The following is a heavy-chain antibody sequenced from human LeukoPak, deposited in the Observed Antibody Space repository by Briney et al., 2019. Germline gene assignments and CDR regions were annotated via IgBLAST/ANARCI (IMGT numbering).Heavy chain of an antibody. CDR3: ARDAFNLDY. CDR2: ILYDEVNK. Sequence: GRSLRRSCAGSGFSVNNYAMHWVRQAPGKGLEWVAVILYDEVNKYYADSVKGRFTISRDNSKNTLYLQMNTLSAEDTAVYYCARDAFNLDYWGQGTLVTVSS. D-gene: IGHD1-14*01. CDR1: GFSVNNYA. J-gene: IGHJ4*02. V-gene: IGHV3-30*01.